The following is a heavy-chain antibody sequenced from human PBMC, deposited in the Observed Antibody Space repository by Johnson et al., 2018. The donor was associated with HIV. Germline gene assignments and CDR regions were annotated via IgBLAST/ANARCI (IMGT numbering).Heavy chain of an antibody. CDR2: INWNGGNT. Sequence: QLVESGGGVVQPGRSLRLSCAASGFTFSSYAMHWVRQAPGKGLEWVSGINWNGGNTGYVDSVKGRFTISRDNAKNSLYLQMNGLRAEDTAVYYCARGGCSSTSCYRGARDAFDIWGQGTMVTVSS. D-gene: IGHD2-2*02. CDR3: ARGGCSSTSCYRGARDAFDI. J-gene: IGHJ3*02. CDR1: GFTFSSYA. V-gene: IGHV3-20*04.